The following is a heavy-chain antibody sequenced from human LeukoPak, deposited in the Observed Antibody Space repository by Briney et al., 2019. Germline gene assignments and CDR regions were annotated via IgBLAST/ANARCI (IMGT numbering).Heavy chain of an antibody. CDR3: AREGGQERYFDR. V-gene: IGHV4-4*07. J-gene: IGHJ4*02. CDR2: MHTSGNT. Sequence: PSETLSLTCNVSGGSISSYYWTWIRQPAGKGLEWIGRMHTSGNTNYSPSLKSRIAMSVDTSKNQFSLKLSSVTAADTAVYYCAREGGQERYFDRWGQGTLVTVSS. CDR1: GGSISSYY.